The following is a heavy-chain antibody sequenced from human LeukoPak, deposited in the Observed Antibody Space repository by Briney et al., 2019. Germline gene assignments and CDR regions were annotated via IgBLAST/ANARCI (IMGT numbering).Heavy chain of an antibody. D-gene: IGHD6-19*01. CDR3: ARITDSSGWYFDY. V-gene: IGHV3-74*01. J-gene: IGHJ4*02. CDR2: INSDGSST. Sequence: GGSLRLSCAASGFTFSSYWMHWVRQAPGKGLVWVSRINSDGSSTSYADSVKGRVTISRDNSKNTLFLLMNSLRADDTAVYYCARITDSSGWYFDYWGQGTLVTVSS. CDR1: GFTFSSYW.